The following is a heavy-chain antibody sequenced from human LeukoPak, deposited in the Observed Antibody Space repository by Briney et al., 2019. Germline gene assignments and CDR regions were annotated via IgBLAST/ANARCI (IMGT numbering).Heavy chain of an antibody. V-gene: IGHV1-2*02. Sequence: ASVKVSCKASGYTFTGYYMHWVRQAPGQGLEWMGWINPNSGGTNYAQKFQGRVTMTRDTSISTAYMELSRLRSDDTAVYYCARGLYYCDSSGYSHFDYWGQGTLVTVSS. CDR1: GYTFTGYY. CDR2: INPNSGGT. CDR3: ARGLYYCDSSGYSHFDY. J-gene: IGHJ4*02. D-gene: IGHD3-22*01.